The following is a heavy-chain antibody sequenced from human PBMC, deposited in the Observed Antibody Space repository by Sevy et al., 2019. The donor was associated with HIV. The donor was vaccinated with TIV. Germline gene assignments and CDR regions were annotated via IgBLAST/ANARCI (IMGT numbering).Heavy chain of an antibody. CDR3: ARDTYHYDSSGYYWFDY. D-gene: IGHD3-22*01. J-gene: IGHJ4*02. V-gene: IGHV1-18*04. CDR1: GYTFTSYG. CDR2: ISAYNGNT. Sequence: ASVKVSCKASGYTFTSYGISWVRQAPGQGLEWMGWISAYNGNTNYAQKLQGRVTMTTDTSTSTAYMELRSLRSDDTAVYYCARDTYHYDSSGYYWFDYWGQGTLVTVSS.